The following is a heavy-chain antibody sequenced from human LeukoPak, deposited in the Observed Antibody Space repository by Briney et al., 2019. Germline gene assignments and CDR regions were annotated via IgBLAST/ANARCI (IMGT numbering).Heavy chain of an antibody. Sequence: PSETLSLTCTVSGGSISSYYWSWIRQPPGKGLEWIGYIYYSGSTNYNPSPKSRVTISVDTSKNQFSLKLSSVTAADTAVYYCARVSGDDLDYWGQGTLVTVSS. D-gene: IGHD4-17*01. CDR1: GGSISSYY. CDR3: ARVSGDDLDY. J-gene: IGHJ4*02. V-gene: IGHV4-59*01. CDR2: IYYSGST.